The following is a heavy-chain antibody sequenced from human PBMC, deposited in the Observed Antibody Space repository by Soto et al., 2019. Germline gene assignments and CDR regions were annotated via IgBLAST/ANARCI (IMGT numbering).Heavy chain of an antibody. J-gene: IGHJ6*02. CDR2: IIPIFGTA. Sequence: QVQLVQSGAEVKKPGSSVKVSCKASGGTFSSYAISWVRQAPGQGLEWMGGIIPIFGTANYAQKFQGRVTITADESTSTAYMELSSLRSEDTAVYYCASSVATLINPLDYYYGMDVWGQGTTVTVSS. V-gene: IGHV1-69*12. CDR1: GGTFSSYA. CDR3: ASSVATLINPLDYYYGMDV. D-gene: IGHD6-19*01.